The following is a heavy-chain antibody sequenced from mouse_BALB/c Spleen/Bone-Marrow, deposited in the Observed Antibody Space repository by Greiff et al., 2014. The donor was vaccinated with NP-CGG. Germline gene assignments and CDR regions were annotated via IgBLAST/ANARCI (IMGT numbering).Heavy chain of an antibody. D-gene: IGHD4-1*01. CDR2: IDPASGNI. CDR3: ASLTGTFDY. CDR1: GFNIKDTY. V-gene: IGHV14-3*02. Sequence: EVQLQQSGTDLVKPGASVKLSCTASGFNIKDTYMHWVKQRPEQGLDWIGRIDPASGNIQYDPKFQGRAAITADTSYNTAYLQLSSLTSEDTAVYYCASLTGTFDYWGQGTPLTVSP. J-gene: IGHJ2*01.